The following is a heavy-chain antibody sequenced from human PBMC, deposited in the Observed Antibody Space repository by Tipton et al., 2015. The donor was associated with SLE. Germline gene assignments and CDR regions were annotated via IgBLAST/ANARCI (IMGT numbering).Heavy chain of an antibody. CDR3: ARESETAMGFDS. D-gene: IGHD5-18*01. CDR1: GFSLRRHW. V-gene: IGHV3-74*01. CDR2: IHADGSPT. Sequence: SLRLSCAASGFSLRRHWMHWVRQVPGKGLVWVSRIHADGSPTDYADSVKGRFTVSRDNAKNILYLQMNSLRGDDTAVYFCARESETAMGFDSWGQGNLVTVSS. J-gene: IGHJ4*02.